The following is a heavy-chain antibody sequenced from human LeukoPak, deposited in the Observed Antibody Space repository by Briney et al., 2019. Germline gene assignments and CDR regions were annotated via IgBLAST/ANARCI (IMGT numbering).Heavy chain of an antibody. CDR3: AREGTTVASSPLDI. J-gene: IGHJ3*02. CDR1: GGSIRSNY. CDR2: IYHSGSI. D-gene: IGHD4-23*01. Sequence: RPSETLSLACTVSGGSIRSNYWSWIRQPPGKGLEWIGYIYHSGSINYNPSLKSRVTLSVDPPKSQFSLKLSSVTAADTAVYYCAREGTTVASSPLDIWGQGTMVIVSS. V-gene: IGHV4-59*01.